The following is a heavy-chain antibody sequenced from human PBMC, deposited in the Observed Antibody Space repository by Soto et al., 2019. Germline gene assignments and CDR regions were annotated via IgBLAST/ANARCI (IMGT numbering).Heavy chain of an antibody. J-gene: IGHJ4*02. CDR2: LYYGRSA. Sequence: QVQLQESGPGLVKPSETLSLTCAVSGDSISSYYCMWIRQPPGKGLESIGYLYYGRSANYNPSLKSRVTLSAGTSTNRCSLPLSSMTAADTAVYYLALRSMAVVPEYWGQGTLVTVSS. D-gene: IGHD3-22*01. CDR1: GDSISSYY. CDR3: ALRSMAVVPEY. V-gene: IGHV4-59*01.